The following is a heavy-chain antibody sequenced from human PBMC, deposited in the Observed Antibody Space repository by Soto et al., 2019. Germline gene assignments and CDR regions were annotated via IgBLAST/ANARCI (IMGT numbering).Heavy chain of an antibody. CDR3: ASGIDFYYAMDV. J-gene: IGHJ6*01. CDR2: IYHSGST. Sequence: PSETLSLTCAVSGYSISSGYYWGWIRQPPGKGLEWIGSIYHSGSTYYNASLKSRVTISVDTSKNQFSLKLTSVTDADTAVYYCASGIDFYYAMDVWGPGSPGHRLL. V-gene: IGHV4-38-2*01. CDR1: GYSISSGYY.